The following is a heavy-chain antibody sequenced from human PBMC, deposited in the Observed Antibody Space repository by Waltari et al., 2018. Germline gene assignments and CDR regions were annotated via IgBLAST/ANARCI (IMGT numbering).Heavy chain of an antibody. D-gene: IGHD5-18*01. CDR3: ARTAMGPHPDY. CDR1: GFTFSSSA. Sequence: QVQLVESGGGVVQPGRSLRLSCAAPGFTFSSSAIHWVRQAPGKGLEWVAVISYDGSNKYYADSVKGRFTISRDNSKNTLYLQMNSLRAEDTAVYYCARTAMGPHPDYWGQGTLVTVSS. CDR2: ISYDGSNK. V-gene: IGHV3-30*01. J-gene: IGHJ4*02.